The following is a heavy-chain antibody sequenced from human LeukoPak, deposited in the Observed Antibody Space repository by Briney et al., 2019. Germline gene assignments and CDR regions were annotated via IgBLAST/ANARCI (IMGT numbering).Heavy chain of an antibody. CDR2: ISSSSSYI. V-gene: IGHV3-21*01. Sequence: PGGSLRLSCAASGFTFSSYSMNWVRQAPGKGLEWVSSISSSSSYIYYADSVKGRFTISRDNAKNSLYLQMNSLRAEDTAVYYCARDRYSSGWYVLYYYYGMDVWGQGTTVTVSS. D-gene: IGHD6-19*01. CDR1: GFTFSSYS. CDR3: ARDRYSSGWYVLYYYYGMDV. J-gene: IGHJ6*02.